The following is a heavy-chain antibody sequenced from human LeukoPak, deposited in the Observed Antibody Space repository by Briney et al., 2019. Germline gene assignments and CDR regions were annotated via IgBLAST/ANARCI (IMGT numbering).Heavy chain of an antibody. Sequence: GRSLRLSCAASGFTFSSYWMHWVRQAPGKGLVWVSRINSDGSSTSYADSVKGRFTISRDNAKNTLYLQMNSLRAEDTAVYYCARVSDADYYDSSGYYYYFDYWGQGTLVTVSS. V-gene: IGHV3-74*01. J-gene: IGHJ4*02. CDR2: INSDGSST. CDR3: ARVSDADYYDSSGYYYYFDY. CDR1: GFTFSSYW. D-gene: IGHD3-22*01.